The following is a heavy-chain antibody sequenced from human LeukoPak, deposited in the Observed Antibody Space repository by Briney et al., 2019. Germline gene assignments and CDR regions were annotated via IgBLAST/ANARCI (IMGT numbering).Heavy chain of an antibody. CDR3: TTVASGWTLLR. V-gene: IGHV3-15*01. Sequence: PGGSLRLSCAAAGFTFSNTWMTWGRQTPGKGLEWLGRIKSKSDGGAMDYAASVKGSFTISRDDSKNTLYLQMNSLKIEDTGVYFCTTVASGWTLLRWGQGTLVTVSS. CDR2: IKSKSDGGAM. CDR1: GFTFSNTW. J-gene: IGHJ4*02. D-gene: IGHD6-19*01.